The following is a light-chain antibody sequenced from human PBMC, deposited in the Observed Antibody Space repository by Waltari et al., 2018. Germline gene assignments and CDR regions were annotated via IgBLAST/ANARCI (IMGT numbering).Light chain of an antibody. J-gene: IGLJ2*01. Sequence: FILTQPHSVSESPGKTVTISCTGSSGYIATHYVLWYQLRPGRAPTTMIYKDDQRPSGVPDRFSGSIDSSSNTASLTISGLKTEDEADYYCQSYDGNTVVFGGGTKLTVL. CDR2: KDD. CDR3: QSYDGNTVV. V-gene: IGLV6-57*02. CDR1: SGYIATHY.